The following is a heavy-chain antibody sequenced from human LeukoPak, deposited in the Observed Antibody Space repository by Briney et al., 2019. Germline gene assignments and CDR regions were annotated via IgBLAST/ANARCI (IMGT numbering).Heavy chain of an antibody. V-gene: IGHV4-59*01. CDR2: IYYSGST. D-gene: IGHD3-3*01. J-gene: IGHJ5*02. CDR3: ARGLGVGYDFWSGPNWFDP. Sequence: PSETLSLTCTVSGGSISSYYWSWIRQPPGKGLEWIGYIYYSGSTNYNSSLKSRVTISVDTSKNQFSLKLSSVTAADTAVYYCARGLGVGYDFWSGPNWFDPWGQGTLVTVSS. CDR1: GGSISSYY.